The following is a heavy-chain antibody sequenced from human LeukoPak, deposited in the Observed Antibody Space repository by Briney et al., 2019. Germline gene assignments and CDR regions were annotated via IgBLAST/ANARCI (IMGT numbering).Heavy chain of an antibody. CDR2: ISHRGRT. Sequence: PSETLSLTCAVYGGSVSGYYWSWIRQPPEKGLEWIGEISHRGRTHYTPSLQSRVTMSVATSKNQFALNLNSVTAADTAVYYCARVPLRFLEPFDYWGQGILVTVSS. CDR3: ARVPLRFLEPFDY. V-gene: IGHV4-34*01. D-gene: IGHD3-3*01. CDR1: GGSVSGYY. J-gene: IGHJ4*02.